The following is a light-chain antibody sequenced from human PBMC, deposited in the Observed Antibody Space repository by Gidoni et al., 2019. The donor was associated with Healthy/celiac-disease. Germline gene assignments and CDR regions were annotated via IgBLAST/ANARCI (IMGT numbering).Light chain of an antibody. V-gene: IGKV4-1*01. CDR3: QQYYSTPWT. J-gene: IGKJ1*01. CDR1: QSVLHSSNNKNY. CDR2: WAS. Sequence: IVMTQSPDALAVSLGERATINCKSSQSVLHSSNNKNYLAWYQQKPGQPPKLLIYWASTRESGVPDRFSGSGSGTDFTLTISSLQAEDVAVYYCQQYYSTPWTFGQGTKVEIK.